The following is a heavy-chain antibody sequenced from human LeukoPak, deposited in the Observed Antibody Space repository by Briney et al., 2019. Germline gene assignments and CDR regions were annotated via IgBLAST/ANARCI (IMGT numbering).Heavy chain of an antibody. J-gene: IGHJ3*02. V-gene: IGHV4-61*02. Sequence: SETLSLTCTVSGGSISSGSYYWSWIRQPAGKGLEWIGRIYTSGSPNYNPSLKSRVTISVDTSKNQFSLKLSSVTAADTAMYYCARYSGSYDAFDIWAKGQWSPSLQ. CDR1: GGSISSGSYY. CDR3: ARYSGSYDAFDI. CDR2: IYTSGSP. D-gene: IGHD1-26*01.